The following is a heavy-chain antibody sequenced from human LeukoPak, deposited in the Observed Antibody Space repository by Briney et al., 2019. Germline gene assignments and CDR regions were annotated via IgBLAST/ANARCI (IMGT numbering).Heavy chain of an antibody. CDR2: ISYDGSNK. J-gene: IGHJ5*02. CDR1: GFTFSSYG. D-gene: IGHD2-8*01. V-gene: IGHV3-30*18. CDR3: AKDRNGCVDP. Sequence: GSLRLSCTASGFTFSSYGMHWVRQAPGKGLEWVAVISYDGSNKYYADSVKGRFTISRDNSKNTLYLQMNSLRAEDTAVYYCAKDRNGCVDPWGQGTLVTVSS.